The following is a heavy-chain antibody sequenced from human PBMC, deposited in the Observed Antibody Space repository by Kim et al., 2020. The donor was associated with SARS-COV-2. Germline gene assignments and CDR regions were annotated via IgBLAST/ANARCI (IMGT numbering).Heavy chain of an antibody. V-gene: IGHV1-18*04. Sequence: ASVKVSCKASGYTFTSYGISWVRQAPGQGLEWMGWISAYNGNTNYAQKLQGRVTMTTDTSTSTAYMELRSLRSDDTAVYYCARFFVGATFRDGMDVWGQGTTVTVSS. CDR3: ARFFVGATFRDGMDV. CDR1: GYTFTSYG. J-gene: IGHJ6*02. CDR2: ISAYNGNT. D-gene: IGHD1-26*01.